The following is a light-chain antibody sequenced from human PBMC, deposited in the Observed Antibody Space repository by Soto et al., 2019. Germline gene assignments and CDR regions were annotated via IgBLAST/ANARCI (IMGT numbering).Light chain of an antibody. V-gene: IGKV3-11*01. J-gene: IGKJ4*01. Sequence: EIVMTQSPATLSVSPGERATLSCRASQSVTSRLAWYQQRPGQAPRLLIFDASYRATGVPGRFSGSGSGTDFTLTISSLEPEDFAVYYCQQRYNWPLTFGGGTKVDIK. CDR2: DAS. CDR3: QQRYNWPLT. CDR1: QSVTSR.